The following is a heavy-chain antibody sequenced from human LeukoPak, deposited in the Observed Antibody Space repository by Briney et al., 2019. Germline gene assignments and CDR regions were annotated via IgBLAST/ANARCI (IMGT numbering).Heavy chain of an antibody. Sequence: ASVKVSCKASGYTLTSYYMHWVRQAPGQGLEWMGIINPSGGSTSYAQKFQGRVTMTRDTSTSTVYMELSSLRSEDTAVYYCAREIVAAGSLDYWGQGTLVTVSS. CDR3: AREIVAAGSLDY. V-gene: IGHV1-46*01. CDR2: INPSGGST. CDR1: GYTLTSYY. J-gene: IGHJ4*02. D-gene: IGHD6-13*01.